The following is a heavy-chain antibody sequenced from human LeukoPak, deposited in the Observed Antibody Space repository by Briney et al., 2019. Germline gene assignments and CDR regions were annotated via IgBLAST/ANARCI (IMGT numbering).Heavy chain of an antibody. CDR2: VYYSGST. CDR3: AITYDFWSGYIPL. J-gene: IGHJ4*02. D-gene: IGHD3-3*01. CDR1: GGSISSYY. V-gene: IGHV4-59*12. Sequence: KPSETLSLTCTVSGGSISSYYWSWIRQPPGKGLEWIGYVYYSGSTNYNPSLKSRVTISVDTSKNQFSLKLSSVTAADTAVYYCAITYDFWSGYIPLWGQGTLVTVSS.